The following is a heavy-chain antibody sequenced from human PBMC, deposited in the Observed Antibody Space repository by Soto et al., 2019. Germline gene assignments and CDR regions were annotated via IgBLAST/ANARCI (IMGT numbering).Heavy chain of an antibody. CDR2: TYYRSRWYN. CDR1: GDSVSDNTAA. J-gene: IGHJ4*02. D-gene: IGHD2-15*01. Sequence: PSQTLSLTCAISGDSVSDNTAAWNWIRQSPSRGLEWLGRTYYRSRWYNDYAVSVRSRISINPDTSKNQFSLQLNSVTPEDTAVYYCARDGGIALTTFDYWGQGSLATVS. V-gene: IGHV6-1*01. CDR3: ARDGGIALTTFDY.